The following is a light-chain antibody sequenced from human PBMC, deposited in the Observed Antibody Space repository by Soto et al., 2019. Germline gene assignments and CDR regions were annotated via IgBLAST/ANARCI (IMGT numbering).Light chain of an antibody. CDR2: YDS. CDR3: QVWESSSDHVV. Sequence: SYELTQPPSVSVAPGTTARITCGGNNIGSKSVHWYQQKPGQAPVLVIYYDSDRPSGIPERFSCANSGNTATLTISRVEAGDEADYYCQVWESSSDHVVFGGGTKLTVL. CDR1: NIGSKS. V-gene: IGLV3-21*01. J-gene: IGLJ2*01.